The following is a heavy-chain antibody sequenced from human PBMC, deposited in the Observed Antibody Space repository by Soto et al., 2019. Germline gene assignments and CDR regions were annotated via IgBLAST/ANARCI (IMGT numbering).Heavy chain of an antibody. CDR3: ARGYCGGGSCYSPFD. D-gene: IGHD2-15*01. CDR1: GFTFSSYA. J-gene: IGHJ4*02. Sequence: EVQLLESGGGLVQPGGSLRLSCAASGFTFSSYAMSWVRQAPGKGLEWVSGITGSGGSTYYADSVKGRFTISRDKSKNTLYLQMNSLRAEVTTVYYCARGYCGGGSCYSPFDWGQGTLVTVSS. CDR2: ITGSGGST. V-gene: IGHV3-23*01.